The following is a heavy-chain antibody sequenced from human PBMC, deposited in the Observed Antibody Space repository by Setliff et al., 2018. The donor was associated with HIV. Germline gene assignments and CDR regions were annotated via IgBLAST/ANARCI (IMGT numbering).Heavy chain of an antibody. J-gene: IGHJ4*02. CDR1: GGSFNDYY. V-gene: IGHV4-34*01. D-gene: IGHD5-12*01. CDR2: IVHRGSI. CDR3: ARGSASGYDAYGY. Sequence: PSETLSLTCAVYGGSFNDYYWSWIRQPPGKGLEWIREIVHRGSINYNPSLKSRVTISVDTYNNQFSLNMNSVNAADTAVYYCARGSASGYDAYGYWGQGTLVTVSS.